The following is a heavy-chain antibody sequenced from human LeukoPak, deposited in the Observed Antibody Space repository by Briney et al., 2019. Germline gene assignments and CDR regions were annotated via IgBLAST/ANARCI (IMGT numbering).Heavy chain of an antibody. J-gene: IGHJ4*02. D-gene: IGHD5-18*01. V-gene: IGHV3-23*01. CDR3: AKVESDTAMVTGLYFLDY. CDR2: ISGSGGST. CDR1: GVTFSSYA. Sequence: LGVSLRLSCAASGVTFSSYAMSWVRQAPGKGLEWVSAISGSGGSTYYADSVKGRFTISRDNSKNTLYLQMNSLRAEDTAVYYCAKVESDTAMVTGLYFLDYWGQGTLVTVSS.